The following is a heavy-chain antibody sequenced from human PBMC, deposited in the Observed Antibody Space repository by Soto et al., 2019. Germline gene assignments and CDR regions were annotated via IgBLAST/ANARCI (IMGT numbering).Heavy chain of an antibody. CDR1: VGSIISGDYY. V-gene: IGHV4-30-4*01. CDR3: ARGALYSYGSFYFDY. J-gene: IGHJ4*02. D-gene: IGHD5-18*01. CDR2: IYYSGST. Sequence: SETLSLTCTFYVGSIISGDYYWSCILQPPGKGLEWIGYIYYSGSTYYNPSLKSRVTISVDTSKNQFSLKLSSVTAADTAVYYCARGALYSYGSFYFDYWGQGTLVTVSS.